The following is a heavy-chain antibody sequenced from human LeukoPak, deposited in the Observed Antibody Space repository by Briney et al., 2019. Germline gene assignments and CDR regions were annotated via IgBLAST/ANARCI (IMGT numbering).Heavy chain of an antibody. V-gene: IGHV3-30*03. CDR1: GFTFSDYG. CDR3: AREGYDYVWQTTEQDGMDV. Sequence: GGSLRLSCVASGFTFSDYGMLWVRQPPGKGLEWVAVISYDGRNEHYADSVKGRFTISRDNSKNTVFLQMNTLRTEDTAVYYCAREGYDYVWQTTEQDGMDVWGQGTTVTVSS. J-gene: IGHJ6*02. D-gene: IGHD3-16*01. CDR2: ISYDGRNE.